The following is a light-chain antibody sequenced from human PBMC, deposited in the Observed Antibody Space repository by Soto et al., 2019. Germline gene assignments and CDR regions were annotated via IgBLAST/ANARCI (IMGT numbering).Light chain of an antibody. CDR2: AAS. Sequence: EIVLTQSPDTLSLSPGERATLSCRASRSFSSSYLAWYQQTPGQAPRLLIYAASSRATGIPDRFSGSGSGTDFTLTISSLEPEDSAVYYWQQYGSSPPYTFGQGTKLEIK. CDR3: QQYGSSPPYT. CDR1: RSFSSSY. J-gene: IGKJ2*01. V-gene: IGKV3-20*01.